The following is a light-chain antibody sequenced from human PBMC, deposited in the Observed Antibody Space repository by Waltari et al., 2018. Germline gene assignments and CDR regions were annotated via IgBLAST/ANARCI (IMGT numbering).Light chain of an antibody. V-gene: IGLV7-43*01. CDR3: QLYRGDAQWV. J-gene: IGLJ3*02. CDR2: DTN. Sequence: QTVVTQEPSLTVSPGGTVTLTCASTPGAVIGNYYPNWFQQKPGQAPRALIYDTNKKQPWTPARFSGSLLGGKAALTLSGAQPEDEAEYYCQLYRGDAQWVFGGGTKLTVL. CDR1: PGAVIGNYY.